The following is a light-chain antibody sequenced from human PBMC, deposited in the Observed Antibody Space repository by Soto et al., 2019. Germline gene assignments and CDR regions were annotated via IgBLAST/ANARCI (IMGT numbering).Light chain of an antibody. CDR1: SSAVGSYNL. Sequence: QSALTQPASVSGSPGQSITISCTGTSSAVGSYNLVSWYQQHPGKAPKLMIYEGSKRPSGVSNRFSGSKSGNTASLTISGLQAEDEADYYCCSYAGSSTDVVFGGGTKHTVL. V-gene: IGLV2-23*01. CDR3: CSYAGSSTDVV. J-gene: IGLJ2*01. CDR2: EGS.